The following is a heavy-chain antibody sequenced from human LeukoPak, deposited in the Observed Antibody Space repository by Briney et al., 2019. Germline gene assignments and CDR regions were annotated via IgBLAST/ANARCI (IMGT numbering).Heavy chain of an antibody. J-gene: IGHJ5*02. D-gene: IGHD3-10*01. Sequence: GGSLRLSCAASGFTFSSYAMSWVRQAPGKGLEWVSAISGSGDTTYYADSVKGRFTISRDNSKNTLYLQMNSLRAEDTAVYYCARGVRGVINNNWFDPWGQGTLVTVSS. CDR2: ISGSGDTT. CDR3: ARGVRGVINNNWFDP. CDR1: GFTFSSYA. V-gene: IGHV3-23*01.